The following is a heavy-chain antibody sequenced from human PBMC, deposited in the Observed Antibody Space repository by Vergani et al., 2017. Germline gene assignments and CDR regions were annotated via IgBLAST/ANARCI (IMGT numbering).Heavy chain of an antibody. V-gene: IGHV4-61*02. CDR2: IHTSGST. CDR1: GGSINSHNYY. Sequence: QVQLQESGPGLLKPSQTLSLTCTVSGGSINSHNYYWSWIRQPAGKGLEGIGRIHTSGSTNHNPSLKSRVTMAEDTSKNQFSLNLTSVPAAVTAVYFWARGCCLGGSCYMPLFDDWGQGILVTVSS. J-gene: IGHJ4*02. CDR3: ARGCCLGGSCYMPLFDD. D-gene: IGHD2-15*01.